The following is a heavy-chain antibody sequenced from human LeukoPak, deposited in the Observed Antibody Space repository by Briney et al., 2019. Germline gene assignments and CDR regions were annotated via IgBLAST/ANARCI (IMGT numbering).Heavy chain of an antibody. Sequence: PGGSLRLSCAASGFTFDDYGMSWVRQAPGKGLEWASGINWNGGSTGYADSVKGRFTISRDNAKNSLYLQMNSLRAEDTALYYCARVGNYYDSSGYYSDAFDIWGQGTMVTVSS. CDR1: GFTFDDYG. D-gene: IGHD3-22*01. J-gene: IGHJ3*02. CDR3: ARVGNYYDSSGYYSDAFDI. V-gene: IGHV3-20*04. CDR2: INWNGGST.